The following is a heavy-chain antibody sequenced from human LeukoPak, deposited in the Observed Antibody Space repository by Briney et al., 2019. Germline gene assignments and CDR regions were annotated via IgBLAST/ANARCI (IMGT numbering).Heavy chain of an antibody. J-gene: IGHJ4*02. V-gene: IGHV1-2*02. Sequence: ASVKVSCKASGYTFTAFYIHWVRQAPGQGLEWMGWINPNSGGTNYAQKFQGRVTMTRDTSISTAYMELSRLRSDDTAVYYCAGGYSYGYNIYFDYWGQGTLVTVSS. CDR3: AGGYSYGYNIYFDY. CDR2: INPNSGGT. D-gene: IGHD5-18*01. CDR1: GYTFTAFY.